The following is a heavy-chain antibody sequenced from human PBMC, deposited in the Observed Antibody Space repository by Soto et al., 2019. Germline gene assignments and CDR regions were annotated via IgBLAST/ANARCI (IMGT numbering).Heavy chain of an antibody. CDR2: ISSSSSTI. CDR1: GFTFSSYS. D-gene: IGHD3-10*01. J-gene: IGHJ6*02. CDR3: ARDGTMVRFYYYYYGMDV. Sequence: GGSLRLSCAASGFTFSSYSMNWVRQAPGKGLEWVSYISSSSSTIYYADSVKGRFTISRDNAKNSLYLQMNSLRDEDTAVYYCARDGTMVRFYYYYYGMDVWGQGTTVTVS. V-gene: IGHV3-48*02.